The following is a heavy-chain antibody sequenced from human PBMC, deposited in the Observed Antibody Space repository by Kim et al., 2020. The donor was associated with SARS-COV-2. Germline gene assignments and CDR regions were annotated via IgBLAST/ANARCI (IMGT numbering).Heavy chain of an antibody. CDR2: INPSGCRT. CDR1: GYTFTSYY. Sequence: ASVKVSCKASGYTFTSYYMHWVRQAPGQGLEWMGIINPSGCRTSYAQKYQGRVTMTRDTSTSTGYMELSSLRSEDNAVYYCASARYVVVTTPLGYWGQGTLVTVSS. J-gene: IGHJ4*02. CDR3: ASARYVVVTTPLGY. V-gene: IGHV1-46*01. D-gene: IGHD2-21*02.